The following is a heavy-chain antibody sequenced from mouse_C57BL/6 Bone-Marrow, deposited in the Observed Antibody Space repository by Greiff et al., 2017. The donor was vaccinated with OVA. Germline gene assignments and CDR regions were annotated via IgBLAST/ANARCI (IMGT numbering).Heavy chain of an antibody. J-gene: IGHJ4*01. V-gene: IGHV2-2*01. CDR1: GFSLTSYG. CDR2: IWSGGST. D-gene: IGHD2-3*01. CDR3: ARVAYDGFYYYALDY. Sequence: VQLQQSGPGLVQPSQSLSITCTVSGFSLTSYGVHWVRQSPGKGLEWLGVIWSGGSTDYNAAFISRLSISEDNSKSQVFLKMNSLKADDTTTYYCARVAYDGFYYYALDYWGQGTSVTVSS.